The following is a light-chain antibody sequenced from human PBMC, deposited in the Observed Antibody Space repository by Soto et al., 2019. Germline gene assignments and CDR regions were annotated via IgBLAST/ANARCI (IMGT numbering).Light chain of an antibody. CDR2: AAS. V-gene: IGKV1-39*01. CDR1: ESIARH. J-gene: IGKJ5*01. CDR3: QQTYSTLSIT. Sequence: DIQMTQSPSSLSASVGDRVTITCRASESIARHLNWYQQKPGKAPKLLIYAASSLQNVVPSRFRGGGSGTDFTLTISNLQPEDFATYYCQQTYSTLSITFGRGTLLEIK.